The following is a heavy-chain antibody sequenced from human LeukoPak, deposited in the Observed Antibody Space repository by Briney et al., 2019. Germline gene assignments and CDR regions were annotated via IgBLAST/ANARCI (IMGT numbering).Heavy chain of an antibody. V-gene: IGHV3-23*01. Sequence: GGSLRLSCAASGFIFSSYSMSWVRQAPGKGLEWVSVITGSGGNTYYADSVKGRFTISKDNSKNTVYLQMNSLRAEDTAVYYCAKDREVTYYYDSSGYYFDYWGQGTLVTVSS. CDR3: AKDREVTYYYDSSGYYFDY. CDR2: ITGSGGNT. CDR1: GFIFSSYS. J-gene: IGHJ4*02. D-gene: IGHD3-22*01.